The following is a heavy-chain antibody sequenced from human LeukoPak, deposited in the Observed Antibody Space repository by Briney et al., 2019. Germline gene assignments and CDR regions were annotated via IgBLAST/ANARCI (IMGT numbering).Heavy chain of an antibody. J-gene: IGHJ4*02. D-gene: IGHD5-12*01. CDR3: ARDTSVYSGYLS. V-gene: IGHV1-69*13. CDR2: IIPIFGTA. Sequence: WASVKVSCKASGGTFSSYAISWVRQAPGQGLEWMGGIIPIFGTANYAQKFQGRVTITADESTSTAYMELSSLRSEDTAVYYCARDTSVYSGYLSWGQGTLVTVSS. CDR1: GGTFSSYA.